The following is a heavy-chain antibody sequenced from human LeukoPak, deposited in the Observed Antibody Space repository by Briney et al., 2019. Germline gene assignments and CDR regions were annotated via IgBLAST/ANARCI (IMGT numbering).Heavy chain of an antibody. D-gene: IGHD3-10*01. CDR3: ARQAYGSGSYYTRTPNWFDP. J-gene: IGHJ5*02. CDR1: GYTYTKSW. Sequence: GESLKISCKGSGYTYTKSWIAWVRQMAGKGLELMGIIYPVDSEARYSPSFEGQGTISVDESISTAYLQWSSLKASDTAMYYCARQAYGSGSYYTRTPNWFDPWGQGTLVTVSS. CDR2: IYPVDSEA. V-gene: IGHV5-51*01.